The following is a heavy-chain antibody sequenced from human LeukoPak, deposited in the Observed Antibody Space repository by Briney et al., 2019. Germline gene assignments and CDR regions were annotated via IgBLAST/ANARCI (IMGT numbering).Heavy chain of an antibody. CDR3: ARDSRMITFGGGGFYYYYYYMDV. Sequence: ASVKVSCKASGYTFTSYYMHWVRQAPGQGLEWMGIINPSGGRTSYAQKFQGRVSMTRDMSTSTVYMELSSLRSEDTAVYYCARDSRMITFGGGGFYYYYYYMDVWGKGTTVTVSS. J-gene: IGHJ6*03. D-gene: IGHD3-16*01. CDR2: INPSGGRT. CDR1: GYTFTSYY. V-gene: IGHV1-46*01.